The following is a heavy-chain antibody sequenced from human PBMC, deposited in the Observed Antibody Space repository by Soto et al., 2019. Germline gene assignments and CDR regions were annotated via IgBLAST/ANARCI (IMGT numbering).Heavy chain of an antibody. Sequence: QLQLQESGPGLVKPSETLSLTCTVSGGSISSSSYYWGWIRQPPGKGLEWIGSIYYSGSTYYNPSLKSRVTISVDTSKNQFSLKLSSVTAADTAVYYCARLVSIAVMEVYFQHWGQGTLVTVSS. J-gene: IGHJ1*01. D-gene: IGHD6-19*01. CDR2: IYYSGST. CDR3: ARLVSIAVMEVYFQH. CDR1: GGSISSSSYY. V-gene: IGHV4-39*01.